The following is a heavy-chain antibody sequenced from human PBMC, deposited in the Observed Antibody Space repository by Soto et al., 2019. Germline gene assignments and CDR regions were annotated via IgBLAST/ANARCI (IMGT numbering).Heavy chain of an antibody. V-gene: IGHV1-18*01. CDR1: GYSFTSYG. D-gene: IGHD3-10*01. CDR2: ISAYNANT. Sequence: QVQLVQSGAEVKKPGASVKVSCKASGYSFTSYGISWVRQAPGQGLEWMGWISAYNANTNHPQKLQGRVSMITDTNTRPAGMALRCPRSEDRAVYSRASARLHGEPAPDYFGYWGEGTLVTVSS. J-gene: IGHJ4*02. CDR3: ASARLHGEPAPDYFGY.